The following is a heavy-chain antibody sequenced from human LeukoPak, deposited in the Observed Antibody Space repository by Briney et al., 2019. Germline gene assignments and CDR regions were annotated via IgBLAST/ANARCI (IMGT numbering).Heavy chain of an antibody. CDR2: ISSSGSTI. V-gene: IGHV3-48*04. D-gene: IGHD2-15*01. CDR3: ARDCSPTSH. J-gene: IGHJ4*02. Sequence: PGGTLRLSCVASGFTFSTYGMNWVRQAPGKGLEWVSYISSSGSTIYYADSVKGRFTISRDNAKNSLYLQMNSLRAEDTAVYYCARDCSPTSHWGQGTLVTVSS. CDR1: GFTFSTYG.